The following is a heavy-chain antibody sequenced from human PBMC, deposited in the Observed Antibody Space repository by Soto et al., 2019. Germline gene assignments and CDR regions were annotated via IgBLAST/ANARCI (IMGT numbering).Heavy chain of an antibody. D-gene: IGHD6-13*01. CDR3: ARDPYSSSRNNWFDP. Sequence: HPGGSLRLSCAASGFTFSSYWMHWVRQAPGKGLVWVSRINSDGSSTSYADSVKGRFTISRDNAKNTLYLQMNSLRAEDTAVYYCARDPYSSSRNNWFDPWGQGTLVTVSS. V-gene: IGHV3-74*01. CDR1: GFTFSSYW. J-gene: IGHJ5*02. CDR2: INSDGSST.